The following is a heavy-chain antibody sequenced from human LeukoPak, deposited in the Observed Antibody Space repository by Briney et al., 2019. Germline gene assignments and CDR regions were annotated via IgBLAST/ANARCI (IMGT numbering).Heavy chain of an antibody. CDR2: INPSGGST. CDR3: ARVARGGAYFDY. V-gene: IGHV1-46*01. Sequence: ASVKVSCKASGYTFTNYAMNWVRQAPGQGLEWMGIINPSGGSTSYAQKFQGRVTMTRDTSTSTAYMELSSLRSEDMAVYYCARVARGGAYFDYWGQGTLVSVSS. J-gene: IGHJ4*02. CDR1: GYTFTNYA. D-gene: IGHD3-16*01.